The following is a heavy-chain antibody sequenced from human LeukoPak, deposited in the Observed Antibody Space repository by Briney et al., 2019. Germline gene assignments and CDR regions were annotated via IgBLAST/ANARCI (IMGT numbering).Heavy chain of an antibody. CDR1: GGSFSGYY. D-gene: IGHD3-10*01. V-gene: IGHV4-34*01. Sequence: ASETLSLTCAVYGGSFSGYYWNWIRQPPGKGLEWIGEINHSGSTNYNPSLKSRVTISVDTSKNQFSLKLSSVTAADTAVYYCARRRGDRLTRSYFDYWGQGTLVTVSS. CDR2: INHSGST. CDR3: ARRRGDRLTRSYFDY. J-gene: IGHJ4*02.